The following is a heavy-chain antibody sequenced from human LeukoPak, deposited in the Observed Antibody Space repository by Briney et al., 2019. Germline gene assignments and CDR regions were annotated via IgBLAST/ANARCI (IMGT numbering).Heavy chain of an antibody. D-gene: IGHD6-19*01. V-gene: IGHV4-59*08. J-gene: IGHJ5*02. CDR3: ARNVGWYSHDT. Sequence: PSETLSLTCTVSGDSHSAHYWSWIRQPPGKGLEWIGYIYGSGSTHYDPSFRSRATISEDTSKNQFSLQLTSVTAADTAVYYCARNVGWYSHDTWGQGTLVTVSS. CDR1: GDSHSAHY. CDR2: IYGSGST.